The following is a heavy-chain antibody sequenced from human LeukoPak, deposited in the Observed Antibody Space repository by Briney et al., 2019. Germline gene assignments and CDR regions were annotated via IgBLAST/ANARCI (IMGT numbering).Heavy chain of an antibody. Sequence: PGGSLRLSCAASGFVVSSNYMSWVRQAPGKGLEWVSVIRSGGTTFYADSVKGRFTVSRDTSENTVYLQMDSLRAEDTAVYYCARDRNSGWCSWGFDYWGQGARVIVSS. J-gene: IGHJ4*02. CDR3: ARDRNSGWCSWGFDY. D-gene: IGHD6-19*01. V-gene: IGHV3-53*01. CDR1: GFVVSSNY. CDR2: IRSGGTT.